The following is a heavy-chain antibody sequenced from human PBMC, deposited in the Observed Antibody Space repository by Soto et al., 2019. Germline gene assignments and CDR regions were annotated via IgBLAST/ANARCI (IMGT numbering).Heavy chain of an antibody. CDR2: VYSTGGV. Sequence: QVQLHESGPGLVKPSETLSLTCNVSGDSIGRFYWSWIRQSAGKGLEWIGRVYSTGGVTYNPALKGRVTISLDRSNNHVSLEMNSVTAADTAVYFCARDLSGTGLDIGGRGTRVSVSS. D-gene: IGHD1-26*01. CDR1: GDSIGRFY. V-gene: IGHV4-4*07. CDR3: ARDLSGTGLDI. J-gene: IGHJ6*02.